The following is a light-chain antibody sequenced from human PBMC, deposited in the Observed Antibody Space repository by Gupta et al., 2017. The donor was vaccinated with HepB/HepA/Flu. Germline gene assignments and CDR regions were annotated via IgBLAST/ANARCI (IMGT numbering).Light chain of an antibody. V-gene: IGLV1-44*01. J-gene: IGLJ3*02. CDR1: SSNIGIDI. CDR3: ASFDARLGAWL. Sequence: QSGLTQPPSVSGAPGQRVAISCFGSSSNIGIDIVNWYQQFPGTAPRLLIYRNHQRPSGVPDRFSDSKSGTSASLAISGLQSEDEADYYCASFDARLGAWLFGGGTKLTVL. CDR2: RNH.